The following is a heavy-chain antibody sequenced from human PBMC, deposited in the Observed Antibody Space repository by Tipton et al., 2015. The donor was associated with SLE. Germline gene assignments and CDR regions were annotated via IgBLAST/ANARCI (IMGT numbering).Heavy chain of an antibody. Sequence: SLRLSCAASGFTFSSYGMHWVRQAPGKGLGWVAVIWYDGSNKYYTDSVKGRFTISRDNSKNTLYLQMNSLRAEDTAVYYCARVGSGNWFDPWGQGTLVTVSS. CDR3: ARVGSGNWFDP. D-gene: IGHD3-10*01. CDR1: GFTFSSYG. V-gene: IGHV3-33*08. CDR2: IWYDGSNK. J-gene: IGHJ5*02.